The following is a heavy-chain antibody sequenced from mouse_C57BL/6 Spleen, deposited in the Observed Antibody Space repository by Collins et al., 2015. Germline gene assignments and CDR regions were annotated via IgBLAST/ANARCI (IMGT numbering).Heavy chain of an antibody. Sequence: EVQLQQSGPELVKPGASVKISCKASGYSFTGYYMNWVKQSPEKSLEWIGEINPSTGGTTYNQKFKAKATLTVDKSSSTAYMQLKSLTSEDSAVYYCARGVITTVVASEGFDVWGTGTTVTVSS. CDR1: GYSFTGYY. J-gene: IGHJ1*03. V-gene: IGHV1-42*01. CDR2: INPSTGGT. CDR3: ARGVITTVVASEGFDV. D-gene: IGHD1-1*01.